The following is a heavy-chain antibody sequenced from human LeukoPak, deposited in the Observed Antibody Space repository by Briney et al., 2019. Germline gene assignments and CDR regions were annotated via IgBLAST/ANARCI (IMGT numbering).Heavy chain of an antibody. CDR1: GFTFSRDA. Sequence: GGSLRLSCGASGFTFSRDAMHWVRQAPGKGLEWVAAISDDGTNKYYADSVKGRLTISRDNSKNTLYLQMNSLRDEDTAVYYCARGGSGSYFGYWGQGTLVTVSS. CDR2: ISDDGTNK. D-gene: IGHD1-26*01. CDR3: ARGGSGSYFGY. J-gene: IGHJ4*02. V-gene: IGHV3-30-3*01.